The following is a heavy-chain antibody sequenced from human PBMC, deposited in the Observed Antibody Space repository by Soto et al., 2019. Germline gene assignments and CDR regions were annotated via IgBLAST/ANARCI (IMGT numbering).Heavy chain of an antibody. D-gene: IGHD3-9*01. Sequence: GGSLRLSCAASGFTFSGYAVRWVRQAPGKGLEWVSAISGSGGSTYYADSVKGRFTISRDNSKNTLYLQMNSLRAEDTAVYYCAKDRHVLRYFDWLSVDYWGQGTLVTVSS. J-gene: IGHJ4*02. CDR3: AKDRHVLRYFDWLSVDY. CDR2: ISGSGGST. CDR1: GFTFSGYA. V-gene: IGHV3-23*01.